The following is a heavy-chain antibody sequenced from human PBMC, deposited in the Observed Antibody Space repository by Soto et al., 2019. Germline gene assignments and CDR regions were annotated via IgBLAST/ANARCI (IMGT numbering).Heavy chain of an antibody. Sequence: GGSLRLSCAASGFTFSNFWMTWVRQPPGKGLEWVAKIKPDGSDKYYVDSVRGRFTISRDNAKNSLDLQMSSLGAADTAVYYCATSGGGLWGQGTLVTVSS. D-gene: IGHD1-26*01. CDR3: ATSGGGL. J-gene: IGHJ4*02. CDR1: GFTFSNFW. V-gene: IGHV3-7*01. CDR2: IKPDGSDK.